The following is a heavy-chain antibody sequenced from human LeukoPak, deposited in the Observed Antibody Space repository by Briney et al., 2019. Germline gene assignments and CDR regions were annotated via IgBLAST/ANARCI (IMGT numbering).Heavy chain of an antibody. CDR1: GGSISSYY. CDR3: ARGVVVAAIDAFDI. J-gene: IGHJ3*02. V-gene: IGHV4-59*01. CDR2: IYYSGST. D-gene: IGHD2-15*01. Sequence: SETLSLTCTVSGGSISSYYWSWIRQPPGKGLEWIGYIYYSGSTNYNPSLKSRVTISVDTSKNRFSLKLSSVTAADTAVYYCARGVVVAAIDAFDIWGQGTMVTVSS.